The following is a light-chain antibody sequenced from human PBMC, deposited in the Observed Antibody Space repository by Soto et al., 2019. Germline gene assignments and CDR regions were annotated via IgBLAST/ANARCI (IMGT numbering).Light chain of an antibody. CDR3: QQYGDSPQT. V-gene: IGKV3-20*01. Sequence: EIVLTQSPGTLSLSPGERATLSCRASQSVSSSYLAWYQQKPGQAPRLLMYGASSRATGIPDRFSGSGFGTDFTLTITRLEPEDFAVYYCQQYGDSPQTFGPGTKVDNK. CDR2: GAS. CDR1: QSVSSSY. J-gene: IGKJ1*01.